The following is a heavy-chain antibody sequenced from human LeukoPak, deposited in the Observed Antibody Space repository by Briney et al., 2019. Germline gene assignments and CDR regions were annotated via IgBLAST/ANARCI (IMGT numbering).Heavy chain of an antibody. CDR3: ARVDSSSSRNYYFDY. CDR1: GGTFSSYA. D-gene: IGHD6-6*01. Sequence: SLTLSCTASGGTFSSYAISWVRQAPGQGLEWMGGIIPNFSTTDYAQKFQGRVTITTDESKSTSYMELSSLRSEDTAVYYCARVDSSSSRNYYFDYWGEGTLVTVSS. V-gene: IGHV1-69*05. J-gene: IGHJ4*02. CDR2: IIPNFSTT.